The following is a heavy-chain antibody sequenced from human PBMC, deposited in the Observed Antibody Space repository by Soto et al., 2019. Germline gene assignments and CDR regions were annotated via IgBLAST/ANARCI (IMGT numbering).Heavy chain of an antibody. Sequence: RASVKVSCKASGYTFTGYYMHWVRQAPGQGLEWMGWINPNSGGTNYAQKFQGRVTMTRDTSISTAYMELSRLRSDDTAVYYCARLVDIQQLVHNYYYYYGMDVWGQGTTVTVSS. CDR3: ARLVDIQQLVHNYYYYYGMDV. D-gene: IGHD6-13*01. CDR2: INPNSGGT. J-gene: IGHJ6*02. CDR1: GYTFTGYY. V-gene: IGHV1-2*02.